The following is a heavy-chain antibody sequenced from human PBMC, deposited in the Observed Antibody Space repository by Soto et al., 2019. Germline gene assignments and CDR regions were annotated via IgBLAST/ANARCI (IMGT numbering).Heavy chain of an antibody. CDR3: ARARSSTMIVVTNHWYFDH. Sequence: PGGSLRLSCAASGLTVSANYMNWVRQAPGKGLEWVSLLYSGGTTYYADPVRGRFTISRDNPKNTLYLQMNSLRVEDTAVYFCARARSSTMIVVTNHWYFDHWGRGTLVTVSS. CDR1: GLTVSANY. D-gene: IGHD3-22*01. CDR2: LYSGGTT. J-gene: IGHJ2*01. V-gene: IGHV3-53*01.